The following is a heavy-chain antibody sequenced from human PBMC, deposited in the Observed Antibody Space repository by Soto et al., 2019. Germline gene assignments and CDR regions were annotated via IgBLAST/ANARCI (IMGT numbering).Heavy chain of an antibody. Sequence: EVQLVESGGGLVEPGGSLRLSCAASGFAFDSYWMHWVRQVPGEGPVWVSRIDYDGTTTTYADFVKGRFTISRDNAQNTLFLQMNSLRVEDTAVYYCTRGPRPSSAGTGAYWGQGTLVTVSS. V-gene: IGHV3-74*01. D-gene: IGHD6-13*01. CDR3: TRGPRPSSAGTGAY. CDR1: GFAFDSYW. J-gene: IGHJ4*02. CDR2: IDYDGTTT.